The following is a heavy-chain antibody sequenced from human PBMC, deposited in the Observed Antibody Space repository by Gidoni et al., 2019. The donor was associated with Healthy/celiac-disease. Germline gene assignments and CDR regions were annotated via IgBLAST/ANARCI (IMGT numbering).Heavy chain of an antibody. V-gene: IGHV2-5*02. CDR1: GFSLSTSGVG. J-gene: IGHJ4*02. D-gene: IGHD5-12*01. Sequence: QITLKESGPTLVKPTQTLTLTCTFSGFSLSTSGVGVGWIRQPPGKALEWLALIYWDDDKRYSPSLKSRLTITKDTSKNQVVLTMTNMDPVDTATYYCAHRRGFGWGYSGYDQDYWGQGTLVTVSS. CDR3: AHRRGFGWGYSGYDQDY. CDR2: IYWDDDK.